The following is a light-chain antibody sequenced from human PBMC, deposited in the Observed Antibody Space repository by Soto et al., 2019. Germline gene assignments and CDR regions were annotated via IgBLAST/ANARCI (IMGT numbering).Light chain of an antibody. CDR3: FSHRSGDSNV. J-gene: IGLJ1*01. V-gene: IGLV2-14*01. CDR1: SSDVGGYNY. Sequence: QSVLTQPASVSGSPGQSITISCTGTSSDVGGYNYVSWYQQYPGKAPKLMIYGVTNRPSGVSNRFSGSKTGNTASLTISGLQAEDEAYYYCFSHRSGDSNVFGTGTKLTVL. CDR2: GVT.